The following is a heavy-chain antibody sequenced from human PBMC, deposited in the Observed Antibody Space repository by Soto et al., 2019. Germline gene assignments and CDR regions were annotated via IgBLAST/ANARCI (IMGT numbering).Heavy chain of an antibody. J-gene: IGHJ4*02. CDR2: IYYSGST. CDR1: VCSIRIISYY. CDR3: ARLSITMIVAGGFDY. Sequence: TSETLSLTGTGSVCSIRIISYYWGWIRQPPGNGLECIGSIYYSGSTYYNPSLKIRVTISVDTSKNQFSLKLSSVTAADTAVYYCARLSITMIVAGGFDYWGQGTLVTVSS. V-gene: IGHV4-39*01. D-gene: IGHD3-22*01.